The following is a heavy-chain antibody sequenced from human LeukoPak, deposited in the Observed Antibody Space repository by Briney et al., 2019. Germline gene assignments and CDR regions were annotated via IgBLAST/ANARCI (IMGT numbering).Heavy chain of an antibody. V-gene: IGHV1-18*01. CDR1: GYTFTSYG. CDR2: ISAYNGNT. CDR3: ARADREWDIVLMVYAISWFDP. D-gene: IGHD2-8*01. Sequence: ASVKVSCKASGYTFTSYGISWVRQAPGRGLEWMGWISAYNGNTNYAQKLQGRVTMTTDTSTSTAYMELRSLRSDDTAVYYCARADREWDIVLMVYAISWFDPWGQGTLVTVSS. J-gene: IGHJ5*02.